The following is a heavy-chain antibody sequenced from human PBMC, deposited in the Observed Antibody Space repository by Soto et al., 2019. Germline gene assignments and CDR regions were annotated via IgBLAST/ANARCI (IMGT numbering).Heavy chain of an antibody. CDR3: AKGKGSSGYFDY. Sequence: GGSLRLSCAASGFTFSSYGMHWVRQAPGKGLEWVAVISYDGSNKYYADSVKGRFTISRDNSKNTLYLQMNSLRAEDTAVYYCAKGKGSSGYFDYWGPGTLVTVYS. CDR1: GFTFSSYG. D-gene: IGHD3-22*01. V-gene: IGHV3-30*18. CDR2: ISYDGSNK. J-gene: IGHJ4*02.